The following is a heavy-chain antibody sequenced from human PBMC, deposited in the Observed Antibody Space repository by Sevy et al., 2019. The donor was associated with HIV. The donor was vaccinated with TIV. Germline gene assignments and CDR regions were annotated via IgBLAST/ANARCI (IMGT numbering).Heavy chain of an antibody. CDR3: ARSPPVVVVPGAPSWFDP. Sequence: SETLSLTCAVHDGSFSGYYWNWIRQLPGKGLEWIGEINESGITYYHPSLKSRVTISVDTSKNQFSLKLNSVTAADTAVYFCARSPPVVVVPGAPSWFDPWGQGTLVTVSS. CDR2: INESGIT. J-gene: IGHJ5*02. V-gene: IGHV4-34*01. D-gene: IGHD2-2*01. CDR1: DGSFSGYY.